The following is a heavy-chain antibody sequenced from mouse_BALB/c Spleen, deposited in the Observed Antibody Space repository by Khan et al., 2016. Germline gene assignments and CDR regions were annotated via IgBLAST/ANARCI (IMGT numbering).Heavy chain of an antibody. Sequence: EVQLQESGPGLVKPSQSLSLTCTVTGYSITSDYAWNWIRQFPGNKLEWMGYISYSGSTNYNPSLKSRVSITRDTSKNPVFLQLNSVTTEDTATXYCARSFGYRGFAYWGQGTLVPVSA. CDR2: ISYSGST. J-gene: IGHJ3*01. D-gene: IGHD2-2*01. CDR1: GYSITSDYA. V-gene: IGHV3-2*02. CDR3: ARSFGYRGFAY.